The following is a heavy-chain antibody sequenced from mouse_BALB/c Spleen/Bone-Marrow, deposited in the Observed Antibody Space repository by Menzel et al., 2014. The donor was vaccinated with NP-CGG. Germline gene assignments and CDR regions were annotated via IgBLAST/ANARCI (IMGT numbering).Heavy chain of an antibody. Sequence: QVQLQQSGAELVRPGTSVKVSCKASGYAFTNYLIGWVKQRPGQGLEWIGVINPGSGGTNYNEKFKGKATLTADKSSSTAYMQISSLTYDDSAVYFCAREKGKDAMDYWGQGTSDTVSS. CDR3: AREKGKDAMDY. D-gene: IGHD2-1*01. J-gene: IGHJ4*01. CDR2: INPGSGGT. CDR1: GYAFTNYL. V-gene: IGHV1-54*01.